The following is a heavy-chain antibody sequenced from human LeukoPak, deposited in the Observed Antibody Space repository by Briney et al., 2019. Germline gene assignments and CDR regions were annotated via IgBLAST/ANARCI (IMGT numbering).Heavy chain of an antibody. J-gene: IGHJ6*03. CDR2: INHSGST. Sequence: SETLSLTCAVYGGSFSGYYWSWIRQPPGKGLEWIGEINHSGSTNYNPSLKSRVTISVDTSKNQFSLKLSSVTAADTAVHYCASLVVNRRYYYYMDVWGKGTTVTVSS. V-gene: IGHV4-34*01. D-gene: IGHD2-8*02. CDR3: ASLVVNRRYYYYMDV. CDR1: GGSFSGYY.